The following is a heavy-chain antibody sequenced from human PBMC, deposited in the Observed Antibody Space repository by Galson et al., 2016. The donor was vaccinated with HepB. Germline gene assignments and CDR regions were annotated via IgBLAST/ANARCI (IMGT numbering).Heavy chain of an antibody. V-gene: IGHV3-48*02. CDR3: ARGGRYFDWLLVRDADFDY. CDR2: ITNSGSTI. D-gene: IGHD3-9*01. Sequence: SLRLSCAASGFTFSSYTMNWVRQAPGKGLEWVSYITNSGSTIYYADSVKGRFTISRDNAKSSLYLPMNSLKDGDTAVYYCARGGRYFDWLLVRDADFDYWGQGTRVTVSS. J-gene: IGHJ4*02. CDR1: GFTFSSYT.